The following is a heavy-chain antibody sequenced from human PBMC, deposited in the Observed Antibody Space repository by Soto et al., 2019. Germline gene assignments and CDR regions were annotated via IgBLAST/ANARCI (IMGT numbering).Heavy chain of an antibody. V-gene: IGHV1-69*01. D-gene: IGHD1-26*01. CDR1: GGSFVSYA. Sequence: QVQLVQSGAEVKKPWSSVKVSCTASGGSFVSYAITWVRQAPGQGLEWMGGVIPMFGKSTYARKFQGRVTITADDSTTTAYMELSSLRSEDTDVYYCARVVGATLGYYFYHWGQGTLVTVSS. CDR3: ARVVGATLGYYFYH. J-gene: IGHJ4*02. CDR2: VIPMFGKS.